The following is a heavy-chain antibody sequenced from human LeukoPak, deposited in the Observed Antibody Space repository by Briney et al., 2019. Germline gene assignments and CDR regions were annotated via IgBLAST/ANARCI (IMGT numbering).Heavy chain of an antibody. D-gene: IGHD3-16*01. J-gene: IGHJ4*02. CDR3: ARGLRRFDY. V-gene: IGHV3-66*01. CDR2: IYSGGST. CDR1: GLTFSSYG. Sequence: PGGSLRLFCAASGLTFSSYGMGWVRQAPGKGLEWVSVIYSGGSTYYADSVKGRFTISRDNSKNTLYLQMNSLRAEDTAVYYCARGLRRFDYWGQGTLVTVSS.